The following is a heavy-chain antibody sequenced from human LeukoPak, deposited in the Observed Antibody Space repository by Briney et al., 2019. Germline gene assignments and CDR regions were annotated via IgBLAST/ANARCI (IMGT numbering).Heavy chain of an antibody. Sequence: GGSLRLSCAASGFTFSAYGVTWVRQAPGKGLEWVSSMGVSGDNVHYADSVKGRFAISRDNSKNTLYLQMISLRAEDAAVYYCAKDPNGDYVGAFDTWGQGTMVIVFS. V-gene: IGHV3-23*01. CDR1: GFTFSAYG. D-gene: IGHD4-17*01. J-gene: IGHJ3*02. CDR2: MGVSGDNV. CDR3: AKDPNGDYVGAFDT.